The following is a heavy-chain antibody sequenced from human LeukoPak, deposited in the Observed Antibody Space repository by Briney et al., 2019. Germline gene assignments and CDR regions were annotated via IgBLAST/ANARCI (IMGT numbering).Heavy chain of an antibody. J-gene: IGHJ4*02. CDR2: ISGSGGST. Sequence: SGGSLRLSCAASRFTFSSYAMSWVRQAPGKGLEWVSAISGSGGSTYYADSVRGRFTISRDNSKNTLYLQMNSLRAEDTAVYYCAKEVCSSTSCYTFDYWGQGTLVTVSS. V-gene: IGHV3-23*01. D-gene: IGHD2-2*02. CDR1: RFTFSSYA. CDR3: AKEVCSSTSCYTFDY.